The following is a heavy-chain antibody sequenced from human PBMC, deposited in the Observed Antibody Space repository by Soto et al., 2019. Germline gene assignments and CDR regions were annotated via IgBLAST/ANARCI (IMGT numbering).Heavy chain of an antibody. D-gene: IGHD6-19*01. V-gene: IGHV4-34*01. J-gene: IGHJ5*02. CDR3: ARGYMSSGWAITNWFDP. CDR1: GGSFSGYY. CDR2: INHSGST. Sequence: QVQLQQWGAGLLKPSETLSLTCAVYGGSFSGYYWSWIRQPLGKGLEWIGEINHSGSTNYNPSLKSRVTISADTSKNQFSLKLSSVTAADTAVYYCARGYMSSGWAITNWFDPWGQGTLVTVSS.